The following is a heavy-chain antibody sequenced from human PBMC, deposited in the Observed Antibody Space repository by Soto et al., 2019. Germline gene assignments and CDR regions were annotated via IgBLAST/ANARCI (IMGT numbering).Heavy chain of an antibody. CDR3: ARRFDNGGPDY. D-gene: IGHD2-8*01. J-gene: IGHJ4*02. Sequence: SETLSLTFTVSGVSITSSSSAYRGWIRQSPGKGLEWIGSIYYSGTTYYNPSLKSRVTISVDTSKKQFSLKLSSVTAADTAVYYGARRFDNGGPDYWGQGTLVT. CDR2: IYYSGTT. CDR1: GVSITSSSSAY. V-gene: IGHV4-39*01.